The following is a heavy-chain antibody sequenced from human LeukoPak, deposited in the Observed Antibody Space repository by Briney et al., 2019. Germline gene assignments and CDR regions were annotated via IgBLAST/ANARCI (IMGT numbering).Heavy chain of an antibody. CDR3: ARGWSDYYDSSGYYLDY. CDR1: GGSFSNYY. Sequence: SETLSLTCAVYGGSFSNYYWSWIRQPPGKGLEWIGEINHSGSTNYNPSLKSRVTISVDTSKNQFSLKLTSVTAADTAVYYCARGWSDYYDSSGYYLDYWGQGTLVTVSS. CDR2: INHSGST. J-gene: IGHJ4*02. V-gene: IGHV4-34*01. D-gene: IGHD3-22*01.